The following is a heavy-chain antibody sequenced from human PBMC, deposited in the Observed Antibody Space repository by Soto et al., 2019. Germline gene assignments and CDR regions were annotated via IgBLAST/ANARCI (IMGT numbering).Heavy chain of an antibody. J-gene: IGHJ6*02. CDR2: TYYRSKRYN. CDR1: GDSVSSNSAA. V-gene: IGHV6-1*01. D-gene: IGHD5-12*01. CDR3: ARVIGVVVATIADYGMDV. Sequence: PSQTLSLTCVLSGDSVSSNSAAWNWIRQSPSRGLEWLGRTYYRSKRYNDYAVSVKSRITINPDTSKNQFSLQLNSVTPEDTAVYYCARVIGVVVATIADYGMDVWGQGTTVTVSS.